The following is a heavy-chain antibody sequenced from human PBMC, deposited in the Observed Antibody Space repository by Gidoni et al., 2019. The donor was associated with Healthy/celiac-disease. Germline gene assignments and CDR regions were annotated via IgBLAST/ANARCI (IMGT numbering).Heavy chain of an antibody. D-gene: IGHD1-26*01. CDR3: AREIGDEWELPLDFDY. Sequence: QLQLQESGPGLVNPSETLSLTCTVSGCSIRSSSYYWGWIRQPPGKGLEWIGSIYYSGSTYYNPSLKSRVTISVDTSKNQFSLKLSSVTAADTAVYYCAREIGDEWELPLDFDYWGQGTLVTVSS. V-gene: IGHV4-39*02. CDR2: IYYSGST. J-gene: IGHJ4*02. CDR1: GCSIRSSSYY.